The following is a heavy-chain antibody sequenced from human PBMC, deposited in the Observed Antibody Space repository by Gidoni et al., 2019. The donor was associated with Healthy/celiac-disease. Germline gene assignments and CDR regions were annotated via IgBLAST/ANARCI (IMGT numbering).Heavy chain of an antibody. D-gene: IGHD6-13*01. CDR2: IIPILGIA. V-gene: IGHV1-69*04. Sequence: QVQLVQSGAEVKKPGSSVKVSCKASGGTFSSYAISWVRQAPGQGLEWMGRIIPILGIANYAQKFQGRVTITADKSTSTAYMELSSLRSEDTAVYYCASGSYSSSWTYYFDYWGQGTLVTVSS. J-gene: IGHJ4*02. CDR3: ASGSYSSSWTYYFDY. CDR1: GGTFSSYA.